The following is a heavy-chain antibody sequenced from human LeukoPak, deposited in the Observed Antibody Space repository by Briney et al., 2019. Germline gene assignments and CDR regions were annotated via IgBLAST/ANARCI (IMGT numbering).Heavy chain of an antibody. V-gene: IGHV1-18*01. J-gene: IGHJ4*02. CDR1: GYTFTSYG. Sequence: GASVKVSCKASGYTFTSYGISWVRQAPGQGLEWMGWISAYNGNTNYAQKLQGRVTMTTDTSTCTAYMELRSLRSDDTAVYYCARDVSIVGATNFDYWGQGTLVTVSS. D-gene: IGHD1-26*01. CDR3: ARDVSIVGATNFDY. CDR2: ISAYNGNT.